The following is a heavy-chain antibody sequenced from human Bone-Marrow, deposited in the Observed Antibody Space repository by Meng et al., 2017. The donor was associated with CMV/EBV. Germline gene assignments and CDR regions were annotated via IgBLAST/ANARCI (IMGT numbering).Heavy chain of an antibody. Sequence: ETLSLTCTVSGGSISSSSYYWGWIRQPPGKGLEWIGSIYYSGSTYYNPSLKSRVTISVDTSKNQFSLKLSSVTAADTAVYYCARRSGYYYAFDYWGQGTLVTASS. V-gene: IGHV4-39*01. CDR2: IYYSGST. CDR1: GGSISSSSYY. CDR3: ARRSGYYYAFDY. D-gene: IGHD3-22*01. J-gene: IGHJ4*02.